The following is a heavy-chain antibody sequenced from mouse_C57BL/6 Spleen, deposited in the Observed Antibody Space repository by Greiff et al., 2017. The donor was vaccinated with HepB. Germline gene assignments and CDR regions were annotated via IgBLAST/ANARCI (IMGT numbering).Heavy chain of an antibody. J-gene: IGHJ3*01. Sequence: DVMLVESGGGLVQPGGSMKLSCAASGFTFSDAWMDWVRQSPEKGLEWVAEIRNKANNHATYYAESVKGRFTISRDDSKSSVYLQMNSLRAEDTGIYYCTRRRYGYPFAYWGQGTLVTVSA. V-gene: IGHV6-6*01. CDR3: TRRRYGYPFAY. CDR1: GFTFSDAW. CDR2: IRNKANNHAT. D-gene: IGHD2-2*01.